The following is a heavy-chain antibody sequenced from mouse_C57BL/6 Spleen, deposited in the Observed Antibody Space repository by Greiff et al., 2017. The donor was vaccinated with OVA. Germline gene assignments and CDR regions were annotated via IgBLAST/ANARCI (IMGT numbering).Heavy chain of an antibody. CDR3: ARKGGNWVAWFAY. CDR1: GYTFTSYW. CDR2: IYPGSGST. J-gene: IGHJ3*01. D-gene: IGHD4-1*01. Sequence: QVQLQQPGAELVKPGASVQMSCKASGYTFTSYWITWVKQRPGQGLEWIGDIYPGSGSTNYNEKFKSKATLTVDTSSSTAYMQLSSLTSEDSAVYYGARKGGNWVAWFAYWGQGTLVTVSA. V-gene: IGHV1-55*01.